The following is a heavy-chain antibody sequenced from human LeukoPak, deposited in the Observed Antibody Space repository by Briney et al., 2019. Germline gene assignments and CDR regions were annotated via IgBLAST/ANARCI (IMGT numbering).Heavy chain of an antibody. V-gene: IGHV1-18*01. Sequence: ASVKVSCKASGYTFTSYGISWVRQAPGQGLEWMGWISAYNGNTNYAQKLQGRVTMTTDTSTSTAYMELMSLRSDDTAVYYCARALLAHYYDSSGYGFDYWGQGTLVTVSS. J-gene: IGHJ4*02. CDR1: GYTFTSYG. CDR3: ARALLAHYYDSSGYGFDY. D-gene: IGHD3-22*01. CDR2: ISAYNGNT.